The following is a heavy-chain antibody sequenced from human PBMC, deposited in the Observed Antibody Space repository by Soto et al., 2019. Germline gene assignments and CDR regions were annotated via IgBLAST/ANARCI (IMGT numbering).Heavy chain of an antibody. CDR1: GGSISSYY. J-gene: IGHJ6*02. V-gene: IGHV4-59*01. CDR2: IYYSGST. D-gene: IGHD3-10*01. Sequence: SETLSLTCTVSGGSISSYYWSWIRQPPGKGLEWIGYIYYSGSTSYNPSLKSRVTISLDTSKNQFSLRLSSVTAADTALYYCARSYLPGVYSYFYYMDVWGQGTTVTVSS. CDR3: ARSYLPGVYSYFYYMDV.